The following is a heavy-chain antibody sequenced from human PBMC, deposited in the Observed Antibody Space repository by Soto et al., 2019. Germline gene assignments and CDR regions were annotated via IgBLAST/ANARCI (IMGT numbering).Heavy chain of an antibody. CDR3: ARVPYYYYGSGGFDY. CDR1: GGSIRSSSDY. Sequence: SETLSLTCTVSGGSIRSSSDYWGWIRQPPGKGLEWIGYIYYSGSTYYNPSLKSRVTISVDTSKNQFSLKLSSVTAADTAVYYCARVPYYYYGSGGFDYWGQGTLVTVSS. V-gene: IGHV4-30-4*08. D-gene: IGHD3-10*01. J-gene: IGHJ4*02. CDR2: IYYSGST.